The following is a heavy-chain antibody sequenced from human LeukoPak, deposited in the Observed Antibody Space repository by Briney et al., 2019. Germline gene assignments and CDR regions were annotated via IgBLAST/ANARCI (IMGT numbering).Heavy chain of an antibody. D-gene: IGHD3-9*01. Sequence: SETLSLTCAVYGGSFSGYYWGWIRQPPGKGLEWIGEINRGGDTNYNPFLKSRATISIDTSRNYFSLKLSSVTAADTAVYYCARGRATGSYFHDWGQGTLVTVSS. CDR2: INRGGDT. CDR1: GGSFSGYY. CDR3: ARGRATGSYFHD. J-gene: IGHJ4*03. V-gene: IGHV4-34*01.